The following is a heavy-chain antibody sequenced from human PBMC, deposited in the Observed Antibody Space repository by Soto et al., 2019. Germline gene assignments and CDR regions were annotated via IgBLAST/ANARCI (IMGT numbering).Heavy chain of an antibody. Sequence: QVQLVQSGAEVKKPGASVKVSCKASGYTFTSFGISWVRQAPGQGLEWMGWISAYNGNTTYAENLQGRVTTTTDTSTSTAYMELRSLRSDDTAVYYCARDHRGGTDAFDIWGQGTMVTVSS. V-gene: IGHV1-18*01. D-gene: IGHD2-15*01. CDR3: ARDHRGGTDAFDI. CDR1: GYTFTSFG. CDR2: ISAYNGNT. J-gene: IGHJ3*02.